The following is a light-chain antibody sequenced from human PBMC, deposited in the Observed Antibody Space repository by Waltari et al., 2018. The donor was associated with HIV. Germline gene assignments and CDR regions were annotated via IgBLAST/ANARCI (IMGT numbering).Light chain of an antibody. V-gene: IGLV3-21*01. CDR3: QAWDSSIWV. Sequence: VLTQPPSVSVAPGKTATIICGGSNLGTKSVQWYQQKSGQAPMLVVYRENDRPSGIPERFVGSISETSATLTISRVEAGDEADYYCQAWDSSIWVFGGGTKVTVL. CDR1: NLGTKS. J-gene: IGLJ3*02. CDR2: REN.